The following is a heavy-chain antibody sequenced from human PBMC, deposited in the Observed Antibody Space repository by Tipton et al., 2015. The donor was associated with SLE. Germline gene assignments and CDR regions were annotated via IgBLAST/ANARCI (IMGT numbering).Heavy chain of an antibody. CDR2: ISYTETT. V-gene: IGHV4-59*08. J-gene: IGHJ6*02. CDR1: GGSISSFY. D-gene: IGHD2-15*01. Sequence: TLSLTCTVSGGSISSFYWSWLRQPPGKGLEWIGYISYTETTKYNPSLESRVIISVDTSKNQFSLRLSSVTAADTAMYYCARHVGVAYYYAMDVWGQGTTVVISS. CDR3: ARHVGVAYYYAMDV.